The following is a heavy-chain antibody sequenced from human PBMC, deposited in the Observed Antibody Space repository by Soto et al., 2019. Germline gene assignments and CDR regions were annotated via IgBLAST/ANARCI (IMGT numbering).Heavy chain of an antibody. CDR1: GGSFSGYY. D-gene: IGHD5-18*01. Sequence: PSETLSLTCAVYGGSFSGYYWSWIRQPPGKGLEWIGEINHSGSTNYNPSLKSRVTISVDTSKNQFSLKLSSVTAADTAVYYCASRYKRGYSYGTVFDPWGQGTLVTVSS. CDR3: ASRYKRGYSYGTVFDP. J-gene: IGHJ5*02. CDR2: INHSGST. V-gene: IGHV4-34*01.